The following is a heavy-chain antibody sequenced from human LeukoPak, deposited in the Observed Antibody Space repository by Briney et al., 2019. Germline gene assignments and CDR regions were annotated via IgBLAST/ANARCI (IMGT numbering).Heavy chain of an antibody. CDR2: IYYSGST. CDR3: ARGTARKIIVVVPAALFDP. V-gene: IGHV4-39*01. D-gene: IGHD2-2*01. J-gene: IGHJ5*02. Sequence: SETLSLTCTVSGGSISSSSYYWGWIRQPPGKGLEWIGSIYYSGSTYYNPSLKSRVTISVDTSKNQFSLKLSSVTAADTAVYYCARGTARKIIVVVPAALFDPWGQGTLVTVSS. CDR1: GGSISSSSYY.